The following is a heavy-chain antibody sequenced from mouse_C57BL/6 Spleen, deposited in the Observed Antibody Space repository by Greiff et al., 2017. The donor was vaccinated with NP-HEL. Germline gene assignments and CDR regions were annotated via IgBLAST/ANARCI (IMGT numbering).Heavy chain of an antibody. CDR1: GYSITSGYY. CDR2: ISYDGSN. V-gene: IGHV3-6*01. CDR3: ARGRGSTMVTTAY. D-gene: IGHD2-2*01. J-gene: IGHJ3*01. Sequence: EVKLMESGPGLVKPSQSLSLTCSVTGYSITSGYYWNWIRQFPGNKLEWMGYISYDGSNNYNPTLKNRISITRDTTKNQFFLKLTSVTTEDTATYYCARGRGSTMVTTAYWGQGTLVTVSA.